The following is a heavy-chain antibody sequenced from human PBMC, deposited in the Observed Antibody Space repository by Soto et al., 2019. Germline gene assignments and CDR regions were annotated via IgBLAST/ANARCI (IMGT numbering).Heavy chain of an antibody. D-gene: IGHD1-26*01. CDR1: GGSISSGGYY. V-gene: IGHV4-31*03. CDR2: IYYSGST. Sequence: QVQLQESGPGLVKPSQTLSLTCTVSGGSISSGGYYWSWIRQHPGKGLEWIGYIYYSGSTYYNPSRKRRVTIPVDTSKNQCSLKLSSVTAADTAVYYCARVISYGYFDYWGQGTLVTVSS. J-gene: IGHJ4*02. CDR3: ARVISYGYFDY.